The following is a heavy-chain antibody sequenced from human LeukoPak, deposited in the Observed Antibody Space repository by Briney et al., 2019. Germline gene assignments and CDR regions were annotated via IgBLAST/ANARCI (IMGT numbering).Heavy chain of an antibody. D-gene: IGHD5-24*01. CDR2: ISGSGDKT. Sequence: PGGSLRLSCIASGFTFSSYAMNWVRQVPGKGLEWVSTISGSGDKTFFADSVKGRFTISRDNSKNTLDLQMSSLRVADTAVYYCARRGGADGWGAFDIWGQGTVVTVSS. CDR1: GFTFSSYA. V-gene: IGHV3-23*01. J-gene: IGHJ3*02. CDR3: ARRGGADGWGAFDI.